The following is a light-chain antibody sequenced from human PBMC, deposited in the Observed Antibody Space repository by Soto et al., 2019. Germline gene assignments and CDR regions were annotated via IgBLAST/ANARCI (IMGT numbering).Light chain of an antibody. CDR3: STYADKTYI. V-gene: IGLV2-14*01. CDR2: EVS. CDR1: NIDVDAYKY. Sequence: QSALTQPASVTGTPGQSITISCPTSNIDVDAYKYISWYRQHPGEAPRIIIYEVSNRPSGISNRFSGSKSGNTASLTIAGLQTEDEADYFCSTYADKTYIFGSGTKVTVL. J-gene: IGLJ1*01.